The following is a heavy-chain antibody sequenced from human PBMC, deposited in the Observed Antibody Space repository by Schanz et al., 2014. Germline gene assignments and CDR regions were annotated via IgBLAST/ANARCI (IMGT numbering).Heavy chain of an antibody. V-gene: IGHV3-23*01. J-gene: IGHJ5*01. CDR3: SKDKQGSRSDDS. CDR2: ITTGGNT. D-gene: IGHD2-15*01. CDR1: GFTFSTYA. Sequence: VQLLQSGGALVQPGGSLRLSCSASGFTFSTYAMSWARQTPGKGLEWVSSITTGGNTYYRDSVKGRFIGSRDNSKNTLYLEMNRLRVDDTAVYDCSKDKQGSRSDDSWGQGTLVTVSS.